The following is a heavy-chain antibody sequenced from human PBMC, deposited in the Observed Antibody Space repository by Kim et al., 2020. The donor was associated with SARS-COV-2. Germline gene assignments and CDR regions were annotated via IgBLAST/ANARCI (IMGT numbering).Heavy chain of an antibody. CDR3: ATGTTWFYYFDY. CDR2: FYYSGNT. CDR1: AGSISTTSYS. V-gene: IGHV4-39*01. D-gene: IGHD2-2*01. J-gene: IGHJ4*02. Sequence: SETLSLTCTVSAGSISTTSYSWGWIRQPPGKGLEWIGSFYYSGNTYHNPSLRSRVTLSLDTSKKQFSLKLNSVTAADAAVYVCATGTTWFYYFDYWGRGTLVTVSS.